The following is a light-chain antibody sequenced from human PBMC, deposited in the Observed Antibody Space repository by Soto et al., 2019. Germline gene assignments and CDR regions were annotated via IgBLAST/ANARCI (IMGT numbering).Light chain of an antibody. Sequence: EFVLTQSPATLSVSPGERATLSCRASQSVRSSVAWYQQKPGQAPRLLIYGASTRATGIPARISGSGSGTEFTLTISSLQSEDFAVYYCQQYGSSLITFGQGTLLEI. V-gene: IGKV3-15*01. J-gene: IGKJ5*01. CDR1: QSVRSS. CDR3: QQYGSSLIT. CDR2: GAS.